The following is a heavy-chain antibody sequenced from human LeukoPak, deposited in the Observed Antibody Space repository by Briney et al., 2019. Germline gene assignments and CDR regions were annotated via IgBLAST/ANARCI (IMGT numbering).Heavy chain of an antibody. CDR3: ARDYKYAFDN. V-gene: IGHV3-48*01. CDR2: IGIDSGNT. Sequence: PGGSLRLSCAASGFTFSDYSMNWVRQAPGKGLEGISYIGIDSGNTNYADSVKGRFTISGDKPKNSLYLQMNSLRVEDTAVYYCARDYKYAFDNWGQGTLVTVSS. D-gene: IGHD5-24*01. J-gene: IGHJ4*02. CDR1: GFTFSDYS.